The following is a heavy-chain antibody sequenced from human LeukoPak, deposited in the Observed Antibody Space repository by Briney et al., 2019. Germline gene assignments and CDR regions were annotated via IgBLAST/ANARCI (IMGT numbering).Heavy chain of an antibody. J-gene: IGHJ4*02. CDR3: ARDLGRGDYDSSGYEY. V-gene: IGHV1-2*02. Sequence: ASAKVSCKASGYTFTGYYMHWVRQAPGQGLEWMGWINPNSGGTNYAQKFQGRVTMTRDTSISTAYMELSRLRSDDTAVYYCARDLGRGDYDSSGYEYWGQGTLVTVSS. CDR2: INPNSGGT. D-gene: IGHD3-22*01. CDR1: GYTFTGYY.